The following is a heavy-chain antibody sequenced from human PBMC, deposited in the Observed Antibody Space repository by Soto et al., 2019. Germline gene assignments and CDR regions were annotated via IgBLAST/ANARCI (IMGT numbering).Heavy chain of an antibody. J-gene: IGHJ1*01. Sequence: QVQLVQSGAEVKKPGSSVKLSCKASGYNFISHAMHWVRQAPGQRPEWMGGINTGNGNTKSSQKFQGRVTITRDTSANTAYMELSSLRSEDTAVYYCARSQGAIGSGSYNIFGAFQHWGQGTLVTVSS. CDR3: ARSQGAIGSGSYNIFGAFQH. CDR1: GYNFISHA. CDR2: INTGNGNT. V-gene: IGHV1-3*04. D-gene: IGHD3-10*01.